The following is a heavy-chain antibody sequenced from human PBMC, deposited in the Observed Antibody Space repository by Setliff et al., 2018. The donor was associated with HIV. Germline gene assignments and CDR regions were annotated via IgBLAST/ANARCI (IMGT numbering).Heavy chain of an antibody. Sequence: ASVKVSCKASGYTFTSYGISWVRQAPGQGLEWMGWISGYNGNTNYAQKLQGRVTMTTDTSTSTAYMELRSLRSDDTAVYYCAAIAAAALRGTFDIWGQGTMVTV. CDR2: ISGYNGNT. J-gene: IGHJ3*02. CDR1: GYTFTSYG. CDR3: AAIAAAALRGTFDI. V-gene: IGHV1-18*01. D-gene: IGHD6-13*01.